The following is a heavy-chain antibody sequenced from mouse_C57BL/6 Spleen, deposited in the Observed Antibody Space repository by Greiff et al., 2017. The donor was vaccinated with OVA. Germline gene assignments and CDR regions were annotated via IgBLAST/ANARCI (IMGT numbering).Heavy chain of an antibody. J-gene: IGHJ3*01. CDR3: TRDRSEGFAY. CDR1: GFTFSSYA. Sequence: EVKVEESGEGLVKPGGSLKLSCAASGFTFSSYAMSWVRQTPEKRLEWVAYISSGGDYIYYADTVKGRFTISRDNARNTLYLQMSSLKSEDTAMYYCTRDRSEGFAYWGQGTLVTVSA. V-gene: IGHV5-9-1*02. CDR2: ISSGGDYI.